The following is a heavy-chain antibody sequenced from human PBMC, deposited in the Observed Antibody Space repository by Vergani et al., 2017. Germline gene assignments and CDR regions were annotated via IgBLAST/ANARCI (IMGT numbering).Heavy chain of an antibody. D-gene: IGHD1-26*01. CDR3: APSGISRSCYFDY. J-gene: IGHJ4*02. CDR2: IRYDGSNK. Sequence: QVQLVESGGGVVQPGGSLRLSCAASGFTFSSYGMHWVRQAPGKGLEWVAYIRYDGSNKYYADSVKGRFTISRDNSKNTLYLQMNSLRAEDTAVYYCAPSGISRSCYFDYWGQGTLVTVSS. V-gene: IGHV3-30*02. CDR1: GFTFSSYG.